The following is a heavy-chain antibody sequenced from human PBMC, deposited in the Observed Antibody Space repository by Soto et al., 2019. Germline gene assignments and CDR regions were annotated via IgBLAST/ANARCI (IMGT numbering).Heavy chain of an antibody. D-gene: IGHD4-17*01. CDR3: AREIIPLTTDWYFDL. V-gene: IGHV4-30-4*01. CDR2: IFDSGST. J-gene: IGHJ2*01. Sequence: QVQLQESGPGLVKPSQTLSLTCTVSGGSISGGVYYWSWIRQPPGKGLEWIGYIFDSGSTYYSPSLKSRVIISVDTSKNQFSLRLSSVTAADTAVYYCAREIIPLTTDWYFDLWGRGTLSLSPQ. CDR1: GGSISGGVYY.